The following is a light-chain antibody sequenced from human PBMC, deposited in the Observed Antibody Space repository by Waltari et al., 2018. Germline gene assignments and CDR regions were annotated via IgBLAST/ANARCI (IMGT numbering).Light chain of an antibody. CDR1: SSNIGTNS. CDR2: GHN. Sequence: QSVLTQPPSASGTPGQRVTISCSGSSSNIGTNSVNWYQQRPGTAPKPLFVGHNERATGVPDGFYGAKSGSAASLAISGLQSEEGADYYCAAGDDSLSGLVFGGGTKVTVL. J-gene: IGLJ3*02. CDR3: AAGDDSLSGLV. V-gene: IGLV1-44*01.